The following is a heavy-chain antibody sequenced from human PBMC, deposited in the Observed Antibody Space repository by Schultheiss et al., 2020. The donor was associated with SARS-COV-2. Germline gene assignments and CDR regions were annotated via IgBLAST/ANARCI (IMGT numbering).Heavy chain of an antibody. Sequence: GESLKISCAASGFTFSSYAMSWVRQAPGKGLEWVSAISGSGGSTYYADSVKGRFTISRDNAKNTLYLQMNSLRAEDTAVYYCARAYLDVWGKGTTVTVSS. CDR2: ISGSGGST. V-gene: IGHV3-23*01. CDR3: ARAYLDV. CDR1: GFTFSSYA. J-gene: IGHJ6*03.